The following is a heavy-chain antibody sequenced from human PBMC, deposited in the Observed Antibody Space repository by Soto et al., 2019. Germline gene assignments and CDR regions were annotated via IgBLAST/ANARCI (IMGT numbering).Heavy chain of an antibody. CDR2: INPSGGST. D-gene: IGHD1-1*01. V-gene: IGHV1-46*03. J-gene: IGHJ3*02. Sequence: GASVKVSCKASGYTFTIYYMHWVRQAPGQGLEWMGIINPSGGSTSYAQKFQGRVTMTRDTSTSTVYMELSSLRSEDTAVYYCAREGMATTGVHDAFDIWGQGTMVTVSS. CDR3: AREGMATTGVHDAFDI. CDR1: GYTFTIYY.